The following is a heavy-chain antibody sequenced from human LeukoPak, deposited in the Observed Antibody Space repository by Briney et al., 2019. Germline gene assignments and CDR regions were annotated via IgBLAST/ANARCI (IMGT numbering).Heavy chain of an antibody. CDR2: ISGSGGST. D-gene: IGHD2-21*02. Sequence: GGSLRLSCAASGFTFRNYGMHWVRQAPGKGLEWVSAISGSGGSTYYADSVKGRFTISRDNSKNTLYLQMNSLRAEDTAVYYCAKSVVTAIDDAFDIWGQGTMVTVSS. CDR3: AKSVVTAIDDAFDI. V-gene: IGHV3-23*01. CDR1: GFTFRNYG. J-gene: IGHJ3*02.